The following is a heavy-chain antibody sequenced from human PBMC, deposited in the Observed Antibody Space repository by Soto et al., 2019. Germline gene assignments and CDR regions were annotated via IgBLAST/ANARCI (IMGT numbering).Heavy chain of an antibody. D-gene: IGHD3-10*01. CDR2: ISGSNTYR. Sequence: EVQLVESGGGLVKPGGSLRLSCAASGFTFSTYSMNWVRQAPGKGLEWVSSISGSNTYRYYADSVKGRFTISRDNAKNSLHLQMNSRRAEDTAVYYCARDVYGSGSFSFDYWGQGTLVTVSS. V-gene: IGHV3-21*01. CDR3: ARDVYGSGSFSFDY. CDR1: GFTFSTYS. J-gene: IGHJ4*02.